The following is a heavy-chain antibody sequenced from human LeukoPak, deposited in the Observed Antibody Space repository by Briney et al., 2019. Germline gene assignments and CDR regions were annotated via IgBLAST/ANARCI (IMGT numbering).Heavy chain of an antibody. CDR2: INHSGST. CDR1: GGSFSGYY. V-gene: IGHV4-34*01. CDR3: ASVAKAVAGTLDY. J-gene: IGHJ4*02. D-gene: IGHD6-19*01. Sequence: PSETLSLTCAVYGGSFSGYYWSWIRQPPGKGLEWIGEINHSGSTNYNPSLKSRVTISVDTSKNQFSLKLSSVTAADTAVYYCASVAKAVAGTLDYWGQGTLVTVSS.